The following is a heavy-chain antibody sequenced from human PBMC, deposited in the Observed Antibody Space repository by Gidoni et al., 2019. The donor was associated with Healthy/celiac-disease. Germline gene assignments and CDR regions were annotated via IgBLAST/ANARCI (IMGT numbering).Heavy chain of an antibody. CDR3: ASKNRRGGYSYGLGYYFDY. D-gene: IGHD5-18*01. CDR1: GASISSSSYY. V-gene: IGHV4-39*01. Sequence: QLQLQESGPGLVKPSETLSLTCTVPGASISSSSYYWGWFRQPPGKGLEWIGSIDYSGRTYYNPSLKSRVTISVDTSKNQFSLKLSSVTAADTAVYYCASKNRRGGYSYGLGYYFDYWGQGTLVTVSS. CDR2: IDYSGRT. J-gene: IGHJ4*02.